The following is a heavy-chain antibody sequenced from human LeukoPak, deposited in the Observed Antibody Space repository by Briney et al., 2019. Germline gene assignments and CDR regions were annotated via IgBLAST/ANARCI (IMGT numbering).Heavy chain of an antibody. J-gene: IGHJ4*02. D-gene: IGHD3-3*01. V-gene: IGHV4-39*01. CDR1: GGSVSSNSYY. Sequence: SETLSLTCTVSGGSVSSNSYYWGWIRQPPGKGLEWVGSIYYSGATYYAPSLKSRVTISVDTSGDQFSLKLSSVTAADTAVYYCARLGKSGYLFEYWGQGTLVTVSS. CDR3: ARLGKSGYLFEY. CDR2: IYYSGAT.